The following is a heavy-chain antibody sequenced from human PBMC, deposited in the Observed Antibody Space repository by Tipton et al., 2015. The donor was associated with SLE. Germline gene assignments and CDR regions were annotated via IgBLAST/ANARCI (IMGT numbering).Heavy chain of an antibody. CDR1: YDSISTYW. CDR3: AKFLLIGNRHSDAFDV. Sequence: LRLSCTVSYDSISTYWWSWIRQPPGKGLEWIGYAYYSGNTNYNPSLKSRVSISIDTSKNQVSLKLSSVTAADTAVYYCAKFLLIGNRHSDAFDVWGQGTLVTVSS. V-gene: IGHV4-59*01. CDR2: AYYSGNT. J-gene: IGHJ3*01. D-gene: IGHD1-20*01.